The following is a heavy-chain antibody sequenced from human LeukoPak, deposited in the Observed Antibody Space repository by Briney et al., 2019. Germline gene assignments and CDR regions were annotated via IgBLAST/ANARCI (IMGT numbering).Heavy chain of an antibody. D-gene: IGHD3-22*01. CDR1: GFTFSSYG. V-gene: IGHV3-33*01. Sequence: GGSLRLSCAASGFTFSSYGMHWVRQAPGKGLEWVAVIWYDGSNKYYADSVKGRFTISRDNSKNTLYLQMNSLRAEDTAVYHCARDGYYFHSSGYYQIDYWGQGTPVTVSS. CDR2: IWYDGSNK. CDR3: ARDGYYFHSSGYYQIDY. J-gene: IGHJ4*02.